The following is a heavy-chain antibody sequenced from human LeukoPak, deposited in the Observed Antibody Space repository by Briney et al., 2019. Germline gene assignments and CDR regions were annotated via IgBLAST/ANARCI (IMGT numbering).Heavy chain of an antibody. CDR2: ISSSGTVI. J-gene: IGHJ6*02. D-gene: IGHD3-10*01. CDR3: ARGRYYYGSWYMDV. V-gene: IGHV3-11*01. CDR1: EFTFSDYQ. Sequence: PGGSLRLSCAASEFTFSDYQMNWIRQAPGKGLEWVSYISSSGTVIYYADSVKGRFTISRDNAKNSLYLQMNSLRAEDTAVYYCARGRYYYGSWYMDVWGQGTRSPSP.